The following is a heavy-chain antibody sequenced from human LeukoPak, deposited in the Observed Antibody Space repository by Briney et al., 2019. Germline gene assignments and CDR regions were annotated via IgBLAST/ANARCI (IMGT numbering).Heavy chain of an antibody. Sequence: SETLSLTCAVYGGSFSGYYWSWIRQPPGKGLEWIGEINHSGNTNYNPSLKSRVTISVDTSKNQFSLKLSSVTAADTAVYYCARGYGPKIDYWGQGTLVTVSS. CDR1: GGSFSGYY. D-gene: IGHD3-10*01. J-gene: IGHJ4*02. CDR2: INHSGNT. V-gene: IGHV4-34*01. CDR3: ARGYGPKIDY.